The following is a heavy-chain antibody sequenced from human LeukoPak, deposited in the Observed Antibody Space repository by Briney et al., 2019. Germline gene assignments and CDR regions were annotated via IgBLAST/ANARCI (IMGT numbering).Heavy chain of an antibody. CDR3: ARDQGNRYSYGYTLDY. CDR2: ISSSSSYI. Sequence: GSLRLSCAASGFTFSSYSMNWVRQAPGKGLEWVSSISSSSSYIYYADSVKGRFTISRDNAKNSLYLQMNSLRAEDTAVYYCARDQGNRYSYGYTLDYWGQGTLVTVSS. CDR1: GFTFSSYS. D-gene: IGHD5-18*01. J-gene: IGHJ4*02. V-gene: IGHV3-21*01.